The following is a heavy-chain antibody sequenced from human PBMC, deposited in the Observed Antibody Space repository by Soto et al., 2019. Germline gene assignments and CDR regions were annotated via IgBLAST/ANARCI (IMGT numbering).Heavy chain of an antibody. CDR3: ARASGIAAAGDYYYGMDV. CDR1: GGTFSSYA. Sequence: QVQLVQSGAEVKKPGSAVKVSCKASGGTFSSYAISWVRQAPGQGLEWMGGIIPICGTASYAQKFQGRVAITADETKNTAYMVLRSMRSEDPAVYYCARASGIAAAGDYYYGMDVWGQGTTVTVSS. J-gene: IGHJ6*02. D-gene: IGHD6-13*01. CDR2: IIPICGTA. V-gene: IGHV1-69*01.